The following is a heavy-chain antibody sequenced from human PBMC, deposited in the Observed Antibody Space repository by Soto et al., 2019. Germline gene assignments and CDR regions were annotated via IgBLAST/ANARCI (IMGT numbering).Heavy chain of an antibody. J-gene: IGHJ6*03. V-gene: IGHV1-8*01. CDR3: AREGLITGTTPYYYYYYMDV. CDR1: GYTFTSYD. CDR2: MNPNSGNT. Sequence: QVQLVQSGAEVKKPGASVKVSCKASGYTFTSYDINWVRQATGQGLEWMGWMNPNSGNTGYAQKFQGRVTMTRNTAISTAYMELSSLRSEDTAVYYCAREGLITGTTPYYYYYYMDVWGKGTTVTVSS. D-gene: IGHD1-7*01.